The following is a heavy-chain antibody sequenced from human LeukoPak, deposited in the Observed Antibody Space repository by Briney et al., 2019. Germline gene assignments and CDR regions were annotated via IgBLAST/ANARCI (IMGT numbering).Heavy chain of an antibody. CDR1: GFTFSSYS. CDR3: ARDQMAGYSSGWYPFDY. CDR2: ISSSSTYI. J-gene: IGHJ4*02. D-gene: IGHD6-19*01. V-gene: IGHV3-21*01. Sequence: PGGSLRLSCAASGFTFSSYSMNWVRQAPGKGLEWVSSISSSSTYIYYADSVKGRFTISRDNAKNSLYLQMNSLRAEDTAVYYCARDQMAGYSSGWYPFDYWGQGTLVTVSP.